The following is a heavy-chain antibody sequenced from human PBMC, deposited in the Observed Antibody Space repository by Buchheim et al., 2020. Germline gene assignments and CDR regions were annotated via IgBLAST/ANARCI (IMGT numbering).Heavy chain of an antibody. V-gene: IGHV3-30*18. J-gene: IGHJ6*02. CDR1: GFTFSSYG. CDR2: ISYDGSNK. CDR3: AKDARDCSSTSWYEFDGMDV. Sequence: QVQLVESGGGVVQPGRSLRLSCAASGFTFSSYGMHWVRQAPGKGLEWVAVISYDGSNKYYADSVKGRFTISRDNSKNTLYLQMNSLRAEETAVYYCAKDARDCSSTSWYEFDGMDVWGQGTT. D-gene: IGHD2-2*01.